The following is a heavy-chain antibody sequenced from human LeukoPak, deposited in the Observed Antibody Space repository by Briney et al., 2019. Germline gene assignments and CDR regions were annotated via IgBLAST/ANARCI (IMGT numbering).Heavy chain of an antibody. CDR3: ARQTGSGLFILP. CDR2: IYYSGST. Sequence: SETLSLTCTVSGGSITSSDAYWGWIRQPPGKGLEWIGTIYYSGSTYYNASLKSQVSISIDTSKNQFSLRLTSVTAADTAVYYCARQTGSGLFILPGGQGTLVTVSS. CDR1: GGSITSSDAY. V-gene: IGHV4-39*01. J-gene: IGHJ4*02. D-gene: IGHD3/OR15-3a*01.